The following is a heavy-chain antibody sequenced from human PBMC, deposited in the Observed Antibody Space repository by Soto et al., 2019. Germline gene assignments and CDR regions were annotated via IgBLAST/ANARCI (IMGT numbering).Heavy chain of an antibody. CDR3: AKESGGSLPFLCLDR. J-gene: IGHJ2*01. D-gene: IGHD3-10*01. CDR1: GMSLTSYA. CDR2: ISGTGGLT. Sequence: EVQLVESGGGLVQPGGSLRLSCTVSGMSLTSYAMSWVRQAPGKGPEWVSAISGTGGLTYYADSVKGRFTISRDISKNTLYLQLNSLRDEDTAVYYCAKESGGSLPFLCLDRWGRGTLVTVSS. V-gene: IGHV3-23*04.